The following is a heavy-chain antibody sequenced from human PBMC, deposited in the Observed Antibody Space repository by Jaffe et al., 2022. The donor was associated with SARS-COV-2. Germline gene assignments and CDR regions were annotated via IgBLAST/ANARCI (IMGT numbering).Heavy chain of an antibody. V-gene: IGHV3-49*03. CDR3: TRDPLLWFGEFNYYYYYMDV. J-gene: IGHJ6*03. CDR2: IRSKAYGGTT. Sequence: EVQLVESGGGLVQPGRSLRLSCTASGFTFGDYAMSWFRQAPGKGLEWVGFIRSKAYGGTTEYAASVKGRFTISRDDSKSIAYLQMNSLKTEDTAVYYCTRDPLLWFGEFNYYYYYMDVWGKGTTVTVSS. CDR1: GFTFGDYA. D-gene: IGHD3-10*01.